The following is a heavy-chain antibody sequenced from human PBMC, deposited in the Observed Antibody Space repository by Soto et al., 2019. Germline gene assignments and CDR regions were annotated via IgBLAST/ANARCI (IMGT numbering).Heavy chain of an antibody. Sequence: ASVKVSCKASGYTFTSYGISWVRQAPGQWLEWMGWISTYSGNTDYAQKFQGRITMTTDTSTDTVYMELRSLRSDDTAVYFCARNLFGVIIMGDYWGQGTLVTVSS. CDR3: ARNLFGVIIMGDY. CDR2: ISTYSGNT. CDR1: GYTFTSYG. J-gene: IGHJ4*02. D-gene: IGHD3-3*01. V-gene: IGHV1-18*04.